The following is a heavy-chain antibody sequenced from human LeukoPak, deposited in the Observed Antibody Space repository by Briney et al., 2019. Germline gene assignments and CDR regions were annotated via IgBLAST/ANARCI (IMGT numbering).Heavy chain of an antibody. V-gene: IGHV4-39*01. D-gene: IGHD1-26*01. CDR2: VYHSGST. J-gene: IGHJ4*02. Sequence: SETLSLTCTVSRGSISSRRDYWWAWIRQPPGQGLEWIGSVYHSGSTYSNPSLKSRLTISVDTSKDQFSLNLTSVTAADTAVYYCARQRAGGTRAFDYWGQGTLLTVSS. CDR3: ARQRAGGTRAFDY. CDR1: RGSISSRRDY.